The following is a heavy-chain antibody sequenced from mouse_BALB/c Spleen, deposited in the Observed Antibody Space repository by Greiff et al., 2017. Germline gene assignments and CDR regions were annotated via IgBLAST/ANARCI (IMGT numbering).Heavy chain of an antibody. D-gene: IGHD1-1*01. Sequence: EVMLVESGPSLVKPSQTLSLTCSVTGDSITSGYWNWIRKFPGNKLEYMGYISYSGSTYYNPSLKSRISITRDTSKNQYYLQLNSVTTEDTATYYCARFSGTGDGCAYWGQGTLVTVSA. CDR3: ARFSGTGDGCAY. V-gene: IGHV3-8*02. J-gene: IGHJ3*01. CDR1: GDSITSGY. CDR2: ISYSGST.